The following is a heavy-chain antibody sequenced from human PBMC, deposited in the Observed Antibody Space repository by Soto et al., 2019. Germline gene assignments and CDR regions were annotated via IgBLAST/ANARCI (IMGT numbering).Heavy chain of an antibody. CDR1: GFTFDNYA. D-gene: IGHD1-26*01. CDR3: AKDMSSYMGYYFDS. V-gene: IGHV3-9*01. J-gene: IGHJ4*02. CDR2: ISWNSGSI. Sequence: EVQLVESGGGLVQPGRSLRLSCAASGFTFDNYAMHWVRQAPGKGLEWVSGISWNSGSIGYADSVKGRFTISRDNAKNSLYLQVNSLRGEGTALYYCAKDMSSYMGYYFDSWGQGTLVTVSS.